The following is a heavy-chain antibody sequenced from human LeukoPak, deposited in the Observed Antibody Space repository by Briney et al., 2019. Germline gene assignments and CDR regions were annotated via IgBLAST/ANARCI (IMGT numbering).Heavy chain of an antibody. J-gene: IGHJ6*02. CDR1: GFTFSSHS. V-gene: IGHV3-48*01. CDR3: ARGQAGGMDV. Sequence: GGXLXLSXXASGFTFSSHSMNWVRQAPGKGLEGVSYISSSSSTIYYAGSVKGRFTISRDNAKNSLYLQMNSLRAEDTAVYYCARGQAGGMDVWGQGTTVTVSS. CDR2: ISSSSSTI.